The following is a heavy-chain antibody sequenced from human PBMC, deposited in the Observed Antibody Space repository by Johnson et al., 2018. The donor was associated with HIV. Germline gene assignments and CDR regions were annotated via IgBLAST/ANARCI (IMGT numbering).Heavy chain of an antibody. CDR3: ARVGSSSSYAFDI. J-gene: IGHJ3*02. V-gene: IGHV3-7*02. D-gene: IGHD6-6*01. CDR1: GFTFSSNW. CDR2: IKEDGSER. Sequence: VQLVESGGGLVKPGGSLRLSCAASGFTFSSNWMNWVRQAPGKGLEWVANIKEDGSERYYVDSVKGRFTISRDNSKNTLYLQMNSLRAEDTAVYYCARVGSSSSYAFDIWGQGTMVTVSS.